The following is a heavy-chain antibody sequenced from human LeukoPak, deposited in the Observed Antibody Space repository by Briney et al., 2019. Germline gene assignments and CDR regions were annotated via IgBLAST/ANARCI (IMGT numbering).Heavy chain of an antibody. D-gene: IGHD6-19*01. V-gene: IGHV3-74*01. CDR2: INTDGSTT. CDR3: ARAGYNSGYYYFDY. Sequence: GGSLRLSCAASGFTFGSLWMYWVRQVPGKGLMWVSRINTDGSTTNYADSVKGRFTISRDNAKNTLYLQMNSLRAEDTAVYYCARAGYNSGYYYFDYWGQGTLVTVSS. J-gene: IGHJ4*02. CDR1: GFTFGSLW.